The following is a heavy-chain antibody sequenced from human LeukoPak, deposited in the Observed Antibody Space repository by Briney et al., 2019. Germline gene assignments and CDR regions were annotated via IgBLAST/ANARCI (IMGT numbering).Heavy chain of an antibody. J-gene: IGHJ4*02. CDR2: ISPTGSTT. Sequence: GGSLRLSCTASGFSFSRHWMHWARQLPGKGLVWVSRISPTGSTTSYADSVKGRFTVSRDNAKNTLYLQVNNLRAEDTAVYYCAKDRLPDGVWPLDYWGQGTLVTVSS. D-gene: IGHD2-8*02. CDR1: GFSFSRHW. V-gene: IGHV3-74*01. CDR3: AKDRLPDGVWPLDY.